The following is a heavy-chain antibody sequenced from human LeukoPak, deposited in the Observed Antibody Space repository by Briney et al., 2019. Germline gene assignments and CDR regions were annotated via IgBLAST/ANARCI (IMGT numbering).Heavy chain of an antibody. D-gene: IGHD2-2*02. CDR3: ARDGTPDCSSTSCYTYYYYYGMDV. CDR2: ISAYNGNT. CDR1: GYTFTSYG. J-gene: IGHJ6*02. Sequence: GASVKVSCKASGYTFTSYGISWVRQVPGQGLEWMGWISAYNGNTNYAQKLQGRVTMTTDTSTSTAYMELRSLRSDDTAVYYCARDGTPDCSSTSCYTYYYYYGMDVWGQGTTVTVSS. V-gene: IGHV1-18*01.